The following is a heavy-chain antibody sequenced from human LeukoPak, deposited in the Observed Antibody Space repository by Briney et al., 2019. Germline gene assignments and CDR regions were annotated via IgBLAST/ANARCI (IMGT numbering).Heavy chain of an antibody. D-gene: IGHD2-15*01. CDR3: ARLVVAASPFYYYGIDV. CDR2: IYYNAST. J-gene: IGHJ6*02. V-gene: IGHV4-61*01. CDR1: GGSVSSGSYY. Sequence: PSETLSLTCIVSGGSVSSGSYYWSWIRQPPGKGLEWIGYIYYNASTDSNPSLKSRVTISLDTSKNQFSLRLSSVTAADTAVYYCARLVVAASPFYYYGIDVWGQGTTVTVSS.